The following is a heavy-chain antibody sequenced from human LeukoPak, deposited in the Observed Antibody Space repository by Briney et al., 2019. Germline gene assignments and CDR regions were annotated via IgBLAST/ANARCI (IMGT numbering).Heavy chain of an antibody. J-gene: IGHJ3*01. Sequence: PGGSLRLSCAASGFTFDIHGMNWVRQAPGKGLEWVAIISYDGREEYSADSMKGRFTISRDNSKNTVYLQMNSLRPEDTAVYYCAKARSTYCSGSACYSTGFEVWGQGTMVTVSS. CDR2: ISYDGREE. D-gene: IGHD2-15*01. CDR3: AKARSTYCSGSACYSTGFEV. V-gene: IGHV3-30*18. CDR1: GFTFDIHG.